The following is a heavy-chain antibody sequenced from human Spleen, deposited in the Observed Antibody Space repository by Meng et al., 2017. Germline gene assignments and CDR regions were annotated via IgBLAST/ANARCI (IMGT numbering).Heavy chain of an antibody. V-gene: IGHV3-7*01. Sequence: GGSLRLSCAASGFTFSYSWMSWVRQAPGKGLEWVANIKQDGSEKYYVDSVKGRFTISRDNAKNSLYLQLNSLRAEDTAVYYCARDRGYSYVMDYWGQGTLVTVSS. CDR2: IKQDGSEK. D-gene: IGHD5-18*01. CDR1: GFTFSYSW. CDR3: ARDRGYSYVMDY. J-gene: IGHJ4*02.